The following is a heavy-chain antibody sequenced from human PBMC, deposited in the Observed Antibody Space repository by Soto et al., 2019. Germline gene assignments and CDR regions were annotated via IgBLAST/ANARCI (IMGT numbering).Heavy chain of an antibody. CDR3: GRGGDGDHGGRGYYYYGMDV. CDR2: IIPIFGTA. Sequence: QVQLVQSGAEVKKPGSSVKVSCKASGGTFSSYAISWVRQAPGQGLEWMGGIIPIFGTANYAQKFQGRVTITADKPTSTAYRERSSRRSEDTAVYYGGRGGDGDHGGRGYYYYGMDVGGQGTTVTVSS. D-gene: IGHD4-17*01. V-gene: IGHV1-69*06. CDR1: GGTFSSYA. J-gene: IGHJ6*02.